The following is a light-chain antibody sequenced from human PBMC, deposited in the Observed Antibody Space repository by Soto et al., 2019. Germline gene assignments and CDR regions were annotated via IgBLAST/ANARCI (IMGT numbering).Light chain of an antibody. CDR1: QSVSNSF. Sequence: ESVLTQSPATLTLSPGERATLSCRARQSVSNSFFAWYQQKPGQAPRLLIYGVSSRATGIPDRFSGSGSGKDFTLTISILEPEDVVVYYCQQYSSFPHTFGQGTKLEVK. V-gene: IGKV3-20*01. CDR3: QQYSSFPHT. CDR2: GVS. J-gene: IGKJ2*01.